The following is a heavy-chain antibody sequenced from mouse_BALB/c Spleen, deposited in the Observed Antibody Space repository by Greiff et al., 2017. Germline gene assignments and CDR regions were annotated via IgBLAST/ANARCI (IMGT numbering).Heavy chain of an antibody. J-gene: IGHJ3*01. CDR1: GFTFSSYY. CDR3: ARPGITTVVEEGFAY. D-gene: IGHD1-1*01. V-gene: IGHV5-6-2*01. CDR2: INSNGGST. Sequence: EVKVVESGGGLVKLGGSLKLSCAASGFTFSSYYMSWVRQTPEKRLELVAAINSNGGSTYYPDTVKGRFTISRDNAKNTLYLQMSSLKSEDTALYYCARPGITTVVEEGFAYWGQGTLVTVSA.